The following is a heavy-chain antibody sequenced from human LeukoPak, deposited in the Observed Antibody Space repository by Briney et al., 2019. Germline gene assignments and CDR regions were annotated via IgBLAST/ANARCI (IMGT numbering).Heavy chain of an antibody. Sequence: GGSLRLSCAASGFTLDDYAMHWVRQAPGKGLEWVSGISWNSGSIGYADSVKGRFTISRDNAKNSLYLQMNSLRAEDTALYYCAKDSVSSGSLFDYWGQGTLVTVSS. CDR3: AKDSVSSGSLFDY. D-gene: IGHD6-19*01. CDR1: GFTLDDYA. CDR2: ISWNSGSI. V-gene: IGHV3-9*01. J-gene: IGHJ4*02.